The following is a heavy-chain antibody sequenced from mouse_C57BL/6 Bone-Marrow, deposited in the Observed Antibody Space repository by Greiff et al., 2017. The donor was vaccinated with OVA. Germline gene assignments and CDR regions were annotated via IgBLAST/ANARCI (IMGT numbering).Heavy chain of an antibody. J-gene: IGHJ2*01. CDR2: ILPGSGST. D-gene: IGHD1-1*01. CDR1: GYTFTGYW. CDR3: ARDGYGSSYGY. Sequence: QVQLQQSGAELMKPGASVTLSCKATGYTFTGYWIEWVKQRPGHGLEWIGEILPGSGSTNYNEKFKGKATFTAATSSNPAYMQLSSLTTEYSAIYYCARDGYGSSYGYWGQGTTLTVSS. V-gene: IGHV1-9*01.